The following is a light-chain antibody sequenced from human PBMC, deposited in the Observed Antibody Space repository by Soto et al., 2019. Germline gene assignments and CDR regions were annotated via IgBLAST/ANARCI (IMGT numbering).Light chain of an antibody. CDR2: EVS. J-gene: IGLJ2*01. CDR1: SSDVGGYNY. V-gene: IGLV2-8*01. Sequence: QSALTQPPSASGSPGQSVTISCTGTSSDVGGYNYVSWYQQHPGKAPKLIISEVSKRPSGVPDRFSGSKSGNTASLTVSGLQAEDEAYYYCSSFAGNNNLVFGGGTKLTVL. CDR3: SSFAGNNNLV.